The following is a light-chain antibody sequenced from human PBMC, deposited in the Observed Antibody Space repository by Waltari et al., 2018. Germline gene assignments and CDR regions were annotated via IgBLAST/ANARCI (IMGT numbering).Light chain of an antibody. CDR3: CSYAGSPTYVI. CDR1: DSDVESYNL. Sequence: QSALTQPASVSGSPGQSITISCTGTDSDVESYNLISWYQQHPGKAPKLMIYEVIKRPSGVSDRFSGSKSGNTASLTISGLQAVDEADYYCCSYAGSPTYVIFGGGTKLTVL. CDR2: EVI. J-gene: IGLJ2*01. V-gene: IGLV2-23*02.